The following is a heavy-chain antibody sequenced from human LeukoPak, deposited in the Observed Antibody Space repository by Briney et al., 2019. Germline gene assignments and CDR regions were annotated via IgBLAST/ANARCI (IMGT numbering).Heavy chain of an antibody. Sequence: SETLSLTCTVSGGSISSSSYHWGWIRQPPGKGLEWIGTIYSGGSTYYNSSLKCRVTISIDTSNNQFFLKLNSVTAADTAVYYCARQRGKMRYFDFVALDYWGQGTLVTVSS. V-gene: IGHV4-39*01. CDR1: GGSISSSSYH. CDR3: ARQRGKMRYFDFVALDY. CDR2: IYSGGST. D-gene: IGHD3-9*01. J-gene: IGHJ4*02.